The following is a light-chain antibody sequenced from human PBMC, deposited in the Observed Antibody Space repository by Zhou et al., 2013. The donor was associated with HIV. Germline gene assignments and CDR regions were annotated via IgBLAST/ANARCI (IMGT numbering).Light chain of an antibody. J-gene: IGKJ2*04. CDR2: DAS. CDR3: QQYSNWPCS. CDR1: QSVRND. V-gene: IGKV3-15*01. Sequence: EIVLTQSPDTLSLSPGERVTLSCKTSQSVRNDYLAWYQKNRGQAPRLLIYDASTRATGIPVRFSGSGSGTEFTLNISSLQSEDFAIYYCQQYSNWPCSFGQGTKLEIK.